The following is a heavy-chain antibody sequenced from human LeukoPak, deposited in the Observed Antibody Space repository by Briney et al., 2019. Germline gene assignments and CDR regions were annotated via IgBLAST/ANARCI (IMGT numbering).Heavy chain of an antibody. CDR2: LYYSAST. CDR3: ARLSGSYWPAGY. CDR1: GGSISSSSYY. J-gene: IGHJ4*02. V-gene: IGHV4-39*01. D-gene: IGHD1-26*01. Sequence: SETLSLTCTVSGGSISSSSYYWGWIRQPPGKGLEWIGSLYYSASTYYNPSLKSLVTISVDTSKNQFSLKLSSVTAADTAVYYCARLSGSYWPAGYWGQGTLVSVSS.